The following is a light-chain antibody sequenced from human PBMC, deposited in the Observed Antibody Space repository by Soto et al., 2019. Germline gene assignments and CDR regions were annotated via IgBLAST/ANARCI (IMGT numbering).Light chain of an antibody. CDR2: AAS. V-gene: IGKV1-39*01. Sequence: QMSQAASSLSANVADIVTITCRESQSISSYLNWYQQKPGKAPKLLIYAASSLQSGDPSRLSGSGSATDFTLTISSLQPEDFATYYCQQSYSTLPTSGQRTNVDIK. CDR3: QQSYSTLPT. CDR1: QSISSY. J-gene: IGKJ1*01.